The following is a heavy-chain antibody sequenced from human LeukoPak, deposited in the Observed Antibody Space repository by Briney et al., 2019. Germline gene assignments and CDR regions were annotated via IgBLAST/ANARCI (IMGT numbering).Heavy chain of an antibody. J-gene: IGHJ4*02. D-gene: IGHD1-7*01. CDR3: AGLMGTNPFY. CDR1: GGSFSGYY. Sequence: SETLSLTCAVFGGSFSGYYWNWIRQPPGKGLEWIGQINPSRNTNYNPSLKSRVTISVDTSKNQFSLKLSSVTAADTAVYYCAGLMGTNPFYWGQGTLVTVSS. CDR2: INPSRNT. V-gene: IGHV4-34*01.